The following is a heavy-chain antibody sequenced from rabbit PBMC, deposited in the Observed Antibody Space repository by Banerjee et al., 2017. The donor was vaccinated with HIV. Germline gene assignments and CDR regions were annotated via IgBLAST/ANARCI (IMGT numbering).Heavy chain of an antibody. J-gene: IGHJ4*01. Sequence: QSLGESGGDLVKPGASLTLTCTASGIDFSYYNYMCWVRQAPGKGLEWIGCIYAGSSGSTYYASWAKGRFTISKTSSTTVTLQMTSLTAADTATYFCARDTYADDWGYFKLWGPGPWSPS. CDR1: GIDFSYYNY. V-gene: IGHV1S40*01. CDR3: ARDTYADDWGYFKL. D-gene: IGHD2-1*01. CDR2: IYAGSSGST.